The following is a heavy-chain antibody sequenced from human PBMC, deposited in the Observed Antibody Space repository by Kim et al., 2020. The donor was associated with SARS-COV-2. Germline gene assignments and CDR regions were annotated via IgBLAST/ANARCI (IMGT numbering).Heavy chain of an antibody. D-gene: IGHD6-19*01. J-gene: IGHJ4*02. CDR1: GYTFTGYY. CDR3: AREDSSGWYGGYDY. V-gene: IGHV1-2*06. Sequence: ASVKVSCKASGYTFTGYYMHWVRQAPGQGLEWMERINPNSGGTNYAQKFQGRVTMTRDTSISTAYMELSRLRSDDTAVYYCAREDSSGWYGGYDYWGQGTLVTVSS. CDR2: INPNSGGT.